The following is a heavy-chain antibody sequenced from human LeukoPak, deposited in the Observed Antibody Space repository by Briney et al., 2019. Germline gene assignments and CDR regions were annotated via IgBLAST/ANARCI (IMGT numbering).Heavy chain of an antibody. CDR3: ARGSGSETPFPFDY. CDR2: IYYSGST. Sequence: SETLSLTCTVSGDSISSYYWSWIRQPPGKGLEWIGYIYYSGSTNYNPSLKSRVTISVDTSKNQFSLKLSSVTAADTAVYYCARGSGSETPFPFDYWGQGTLVTVSS. CDR1: GDSISSYY. J-gene: IGHJ4*02. D-gene: IGHD1-26*01. V-gene: IGHV4-59*01.